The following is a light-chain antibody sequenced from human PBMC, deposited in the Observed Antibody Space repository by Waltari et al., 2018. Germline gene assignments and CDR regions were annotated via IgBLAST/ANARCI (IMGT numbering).Light chain of an antibody. CDR3: CSYAGSSTFGVV. Sequence: QSALTQPASVSGSPGQSITISCTGPSSDVGSYNLVSWSQQHPGKAPKLMTYDVSKRPSVLSNRSSGSKSGNTASLTIAGLQAEDEADYYCCSYAGSSTFGVVFGGGTKLTVL. V-gene: IGLV2-23*02. J-gene: IGLJ2*01. CDR1: SSDVGSYNL. CDR2: DVS.